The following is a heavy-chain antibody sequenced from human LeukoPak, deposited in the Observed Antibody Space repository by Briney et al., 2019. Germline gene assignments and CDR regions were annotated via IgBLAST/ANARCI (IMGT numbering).Heavy chain of an antibody. D-gene: IGHD5/OR15-5a*01. J-gene: IGHJ4*02. CDR2: INHSGST. V-gene: IGHV4-34*01. CDR3: ARSPWSSYFDY. Sequence: SETLSLTCAVYGGSFSGYYWSWIRQPPGKGLEWIGEINHSGSTNYSPSLKSRVTISVDTSKNQFSLKLSSVTAADTAVYYCARSPWSSYFDYWGQGTLVTVSS. CDR1: GGSFSGYY.